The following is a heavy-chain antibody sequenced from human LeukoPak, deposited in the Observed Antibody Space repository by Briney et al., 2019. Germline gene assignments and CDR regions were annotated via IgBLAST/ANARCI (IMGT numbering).Heavy chain of an antibody. CDR1: GFTFTSNS. J-gene: IGHJ6*03. CDR3: ARDGVYRYDQGVAHYYYMDV. V-gene: IGHV3-21*04. D-gene: IGHD5-18*01. Sequence: WGSLRLSCAASGFTFTSNSMNWVRQAPGQGLEWIALINTISSYIYYAHSVQGRFTISRDNSKNTLYLQMTSLRAEDTAVYYCARDGVYRYDQGVAHYYYMDVWGKGTTVTASS. CDR2: INTISSYI.